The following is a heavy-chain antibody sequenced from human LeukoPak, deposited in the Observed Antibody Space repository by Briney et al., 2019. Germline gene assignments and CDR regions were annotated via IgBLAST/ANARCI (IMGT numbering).Heavy chain of an antibody. Sequence: TGGSLRLSCAASGFTFSSYSMNWVRQAPGKGLEWVSSISYSSTYIYYADSVKGRFTISRDNAKSSLFLEMNSLRVEDTAVYYCTSAYTSSWFGSWGQGALVTVSS. D-gene: IGHD3-16*01. CDR3: TSAYTSSWFGS. J-gene: IGHJ5*01. CDR2: ISYSSTYI. V-gene: IGHV3-21*06. CDR1: GFTFSSYS.